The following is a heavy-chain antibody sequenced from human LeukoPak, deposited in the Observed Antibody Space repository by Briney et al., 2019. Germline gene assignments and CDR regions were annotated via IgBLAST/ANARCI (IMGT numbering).Heavy chain of an antibody. V-gene: IGHV3-13*01. D-gene: IGHD6-6*01. CDR2: VGTNDDT. J-gene: IGHJ6*02. Sequence: PGESLRLSCFASGFSVTTYDMYWVRQAAGRGLEWVSAVGTNDDTYYLGSVKGRFTISRENAKNSFSLQMNNLRVEDTAVYYCTREWRGIASHYHGMDVWGQGTTVTVS. CDR1: GFSVTTYD. CDR3: TREWRGIASHYHGMDV.